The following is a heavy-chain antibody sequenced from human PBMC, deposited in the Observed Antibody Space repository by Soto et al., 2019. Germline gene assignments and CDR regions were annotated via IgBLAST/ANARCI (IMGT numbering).Heavy chain of an antibody. CDR1: GGSFSGYY. V-gene: IGHV4-34*01. J-gene: IGHJ4*02. D-gene: IGHD2-2*01. CDR3: ASGRERYRVVVPAAMYY. Sequence: QVQLQQWGAGLLKPSETLSLTCAVYGGSFSGYYWSWIRQPPGKGLEWIGEINHSGSTNYNPSLKSRVTISVETSKNQFSLKLSSVTAADTAVYYCASGRERYRVVVPAAMYYWGQGTLVTVSS. CDR2: INHSGST.